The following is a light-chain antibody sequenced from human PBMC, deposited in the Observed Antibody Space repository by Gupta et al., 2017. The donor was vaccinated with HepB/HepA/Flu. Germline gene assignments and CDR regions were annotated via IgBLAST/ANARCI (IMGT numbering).Light chain of an antibody. CDR3: QSYDSSRSALV. V-gene: IGLV1-40*01. CDR2: GNS. Sequence: QSVLTQPPSVSGAPGQSVPISCTGSSSNIGAGYDVHWYQQLPGTAPKLLIYGNSNRPSGVPDRFSGSKSGTAASLAITGLQAEDEADYYCQSYDSSRSALVFGGGTKLTVL. J-gene: IGLJ2*01. CDR1: SSNIGAGYD.